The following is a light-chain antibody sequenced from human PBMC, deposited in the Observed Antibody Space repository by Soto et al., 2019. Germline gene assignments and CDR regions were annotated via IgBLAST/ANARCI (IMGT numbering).Light chain of an antibody. CDR1: QSISGY. Sequence: AIQMTQSPASVSASPGDRVTITCRASQSISGYLAWYQQKPGEAPKLLIYSASTLQSGVPSRFSGSGFGTDFTLAISGLQSEDFATYYCHQYYSFPPWTFGQGAKVDI. CDR3: HQYYSFPPWT. CDR2: SAS. V-gene: IGKV1-8*01. J-gene: IGKJ1*01.